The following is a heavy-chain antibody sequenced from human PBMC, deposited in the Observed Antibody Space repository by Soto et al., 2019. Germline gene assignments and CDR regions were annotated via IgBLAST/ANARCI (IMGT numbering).Heavy chain of an antibody. J-gene: IGHJ4*02. Sequence: GGSLRLSCAASGFTFSSYAMSWVRQAPGKGLEWVSAISGSGGSTYYADSVKGRFTISRDNSKNTLYLQMNSLRAEDTAVYYCAKDVEYSSSRYSYFDYWGQGTLVTVSS. CDR2: ISGSGGST. CDR3: AKDVEYSSSRYSYFDY. V-gene: IGHV3-23*01. D-gene: IGHD6-13*01. CDR1: GFTFSSYA.